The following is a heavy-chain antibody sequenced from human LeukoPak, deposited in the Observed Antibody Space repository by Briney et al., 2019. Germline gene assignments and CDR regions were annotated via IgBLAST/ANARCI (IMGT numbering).Heavy chain of an antibody. CDR3: ARDLAWIQGPDH. CDR2: ICYDGTNK. V-gene: IGHV3-33*01. J-gene: IGHJ4*02. D-gene: IGHD5-18*01. CDR1: GFPFSSYG. Sequence: GKSLRLSCAASGFPFSSYGMHWVRQAPGKGLEWVSIICYDGTNKNYVDSVKGRFTISRDNSKNTLYLQMNSLRAEDTAVYYCARDLAWIQGPDHWGQGTLVTVSS.